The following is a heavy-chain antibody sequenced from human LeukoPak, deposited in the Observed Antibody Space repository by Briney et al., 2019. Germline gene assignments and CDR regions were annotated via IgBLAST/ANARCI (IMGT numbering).Heavy chain of an antibody. CDR1: GGSISSYY. J-gene: IGHJ6*02. Sequence: SETLSLTCTVSGGSISSYYWSWIRQPPGKGLEGIGYIYYSGSTNYNPSLKSRVTISVDTSKNQFSLKLSSVTAADTAVYYCARTNNYYYYGMDVWGQGTTVTVSS. V-gene: IGHV4-59*08. CDR2: IYYSGST. CDR3: ARTNNYYYYGMDV.